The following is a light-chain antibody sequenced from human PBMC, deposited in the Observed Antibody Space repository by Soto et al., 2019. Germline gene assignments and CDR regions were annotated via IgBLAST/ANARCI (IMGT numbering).Light chain of an antibody. J-gene: IGLJ3*02. V-gene: IGLV2-11*01. CDR3: CSYTSANTRV. CDR2: DVT. Sequence: QSVLTQPRSVSGSPGQSVTMSCTGTSSDVGGYNYVSWYQQHPGKAPKLMIYDVTKRPSGVPDRFSGSKSGNTASLTISGLQADDEADYYCCSYTSANTRVFGGGTKLTVL. CDR1: SSDVGGYNY.